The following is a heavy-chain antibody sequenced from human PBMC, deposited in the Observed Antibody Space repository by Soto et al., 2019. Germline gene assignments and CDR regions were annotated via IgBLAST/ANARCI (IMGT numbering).Heavy chain of an antibody. CDR2: IIPIFGTA. J-gene: IGHJ4*02. CDR3: ARSEKVVVINSFDY. Sequence: SVKVSCKASGGTFSSYAISWVREAPGQGLEWMGGIIPIFGTANYAQKFQGRVTITADESTSTAYMELSSLRSEDTAVYYCARSEKVVVINSFDYWGQGTLVTVS. D-gene: IGHD3-22*01. V-gene: IGHV1-69*13. CDR1: GGTFSSYA.